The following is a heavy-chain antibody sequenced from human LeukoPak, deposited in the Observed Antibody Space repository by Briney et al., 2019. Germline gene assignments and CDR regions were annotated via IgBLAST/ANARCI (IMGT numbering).Heavy chain of an antibody. V-gene: IGHV3-21*06. CDR3: ARDRAVRARIGGMDV. CDR1: GFTFSGYS. Sequence: GGSLRLSCEASGFTFSGYSMNWVRQAPGKGLEWVSYISESSSHTYNADSVKGRFTISRDNAKNSLYLQMNSLRVEDTGIYYCARDRAVRARIGGMDVWGQGTTVIVSS. CDR2: ISESSSHT. D-gene: IGHD4-4*01. J-gene: IGHJ6*02.